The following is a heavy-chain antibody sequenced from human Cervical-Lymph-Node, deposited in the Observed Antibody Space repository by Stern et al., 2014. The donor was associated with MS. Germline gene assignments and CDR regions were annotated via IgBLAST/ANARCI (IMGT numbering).Heavy chain of an antibody. CDR3: ARSNYCSGGSCYYYYGMDV. Sequence: QVQLVQSGAEVKKPGASVKVSCKASGYTFTGYYMHWVRQAPGQGLELMGRLHPNSGGTNYAQKFQGRVTMTRDTSISTAYMELSRLRSDDTAVYYCARSNYCSGGSCYYYYGMDVWGQGTTVTVSS. CDR2: LHPNSGGT. CDR1: GYTFTGYY. V-gene: IGHV1-2*06. J-gene: IGHJ6*02. D-gene: IGHD2-15*01.